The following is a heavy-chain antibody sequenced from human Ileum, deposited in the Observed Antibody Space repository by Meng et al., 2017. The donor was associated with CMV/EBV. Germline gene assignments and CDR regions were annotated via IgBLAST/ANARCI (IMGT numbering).Heavy chain of an antibody. V-gene: IGHV1-8*01. J-gene: IGHJ6*02. D-gene: IGHD2-2*01. CDR2: MNPNRGNT. CDR3: AREGGVVVPAASRHYYYGMDV. Sequence: ASVKVSCKASGYTFTSYDINWVRQATGQGLEWMGWMNPNRGNTGYAQKFQGRVTMTRNTSISTAYIELSSLRSEDTAVYYCAREGGVVVPAASRHYYYGMDVWGQGTTVTVSS. CDR1: GYTFTSYD.